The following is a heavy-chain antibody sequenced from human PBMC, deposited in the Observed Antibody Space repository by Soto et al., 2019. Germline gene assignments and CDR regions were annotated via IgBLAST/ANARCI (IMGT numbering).Heavy chain of an antibody. D-gene: IGHD3-22*01. J-gene: IGHJ5*02. V-gene: IGHV1-2*02. CDR3: ARDYYDSSGYYYGNWFAP. CDR1: GYTFTGYY. Sequence: ASVKVSCKASGYTFTGYYMHWVRQAPGQGLERMGWINPNSGGTNYAQKFQGRVTMTRDTSISTAYMELSRLRSDDTAVYYCARDYYDSSGYYYGNWFAPWGQGTLVTVSS. CDR2: INPNSGGT.